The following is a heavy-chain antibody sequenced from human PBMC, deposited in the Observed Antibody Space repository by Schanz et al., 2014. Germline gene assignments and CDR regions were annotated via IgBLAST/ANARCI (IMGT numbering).Heavy chain of an antibody. V-gene: IGHV3-30*18. CDR2: ISYDGRHK. D-gene: IGHD4-17*01. CDR1: GFTFSSYW. CDR3: AKSPYGNS. Sequence: VQLVESGGGLVQPGGSLRLSCAASGFTFSSYWMHWVRQAPGKGLEWVAIISYDGRHKNYADSVKGRFTISRDNSKNTLFLQMNSLRAEDTAVYYCAKSPYGNSWGQGTLVTVSS. J-gene: IGHJ4*02.